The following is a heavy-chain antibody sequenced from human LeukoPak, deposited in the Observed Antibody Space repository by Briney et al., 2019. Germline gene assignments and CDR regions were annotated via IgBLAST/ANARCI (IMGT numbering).Heavy chain of an antibody. V-gene: IGHV1-2*06. J-gene: IGHJ4*02. D-gene: IGHD1-26*01. CDR2: INPNSGGT. Sequence: ASVKVSCKASGYTFTGYYMHWVRQAPGQGLERMGRINPNSGGTNYAQKFQGRVTMTRDTSISTAYMELSRLRSDDTAVYYCARDVGSYGVSDYWGQGTLVTVSS. CDR3: ARDVGSYGVSDY. CDR1: GYTFTGYY.